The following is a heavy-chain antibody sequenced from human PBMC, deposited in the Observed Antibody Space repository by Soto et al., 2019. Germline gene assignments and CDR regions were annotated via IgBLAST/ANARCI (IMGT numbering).Heavy chain of an antibody. CDR1: GFTFSAYA. V-gene: IGHV3-23*01. Sequence: EVQLLESGGGLVQPGGSLTLSCAASGFTFSAYAMSWVRQAPGKGLEWVSRISDSGGNTYYADSVKGRFTISRDNSKNTLYVQMNSLRAEDTAIYYCANDLYVHDSSGYVTDFRGQGTLVTVSS. CDR3: ANDLYVHDSSGYVTDF. D-gene: IGHD3-22*01. CDR2: ISDSGGNT. J-gene: IGHJ4*02.